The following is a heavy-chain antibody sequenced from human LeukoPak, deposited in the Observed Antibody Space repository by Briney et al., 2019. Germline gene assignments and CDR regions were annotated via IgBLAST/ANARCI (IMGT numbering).Heavy chain of an antibody. V-gene: IGHV1-2*02. CDR2: INPNSGGT. D-gene: IGHD3-10*01. J-gene: IGHJ4*02. Sequence: ASVTVSCKASGYTFTGYYMHWVRQAPGQGLEWMGWINPNSGGTNYAQKFQGRVTITRDTSISTAYMELSRLRSDDTAVYYCASLFSLSGKNWGQGTLVTVSS. CDR1: GYTFTGYY. CDR3: ASLFSLSGKN.